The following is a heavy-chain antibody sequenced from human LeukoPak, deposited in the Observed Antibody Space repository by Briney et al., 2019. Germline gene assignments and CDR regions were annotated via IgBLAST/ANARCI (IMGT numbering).Heavy chain of an antibody. V-gene: IGHV4-61*02. J-gene: IGHJ4*02. CDR3: ARMPDYDSSGYYLDY. Sequence: PSETLSLTCTVSGGSISSGSYYWSWIRQPAGKGLEWIGRIYTSGSTNYNPSLKSRVTISVDTSKNQFSLKLSSVTAADTAVYYCARMPDYDSSGYYLDYWGQGTLVTVSS. CDR1: GGSISSGSYY. CDR2: IYTSGST. D-gene: IGHD3-22*01.